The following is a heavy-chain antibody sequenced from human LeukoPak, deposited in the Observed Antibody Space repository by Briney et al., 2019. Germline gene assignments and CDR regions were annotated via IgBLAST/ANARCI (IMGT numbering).Heavy chain of an antibody. V-gene: IGHV4-61*02. CDR3: ARVTTGGYYNC. D-gene: IGHD3-22*01. CDR2: IYTSGST. J-gene: IGHJ4*02. Sequence: SQTLSVTCSVSGGSISSGSYYWSWIRQPAGKGLEWIGRIYTSGSTNYNPSLKSRVTMSFDASNNQFSLRLSSVTAADTAVYYCARVTTGGYYNCWGQGTLVTVSS. CDR1: GGSISSGSYY.